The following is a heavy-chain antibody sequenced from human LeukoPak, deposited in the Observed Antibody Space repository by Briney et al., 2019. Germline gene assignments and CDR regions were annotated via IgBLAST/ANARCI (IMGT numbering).Heavy chain of an antibody. Sequence: PGGSLRLSCAASGFTFSSYSMNWVRQAPGKGLEWVAVIWYDGSNKYYADSVKGRFTISRDNSKNTLYLQMNSLRAEDTAVYYCARDPIAAAGTGWFDPWGQGTLVTVSS. CDR1: GFTFSSYS. V-gene: IGHV3-33*08. CDR3: ARDPIAAAGTGWFDP. J-gene: IGHJ5*02. CDR2: IWYDGSNK. D-gene: IGHD6-13*01.